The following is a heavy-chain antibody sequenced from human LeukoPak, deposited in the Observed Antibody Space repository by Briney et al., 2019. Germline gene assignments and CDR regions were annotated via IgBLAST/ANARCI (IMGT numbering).Heavy chain of an antibody. J-gene: IGHJ4*02. V-gene: IGHV4-59*01. CDR2: IYYSGST. D-gene: IGHD3-22*01. CDR1: GRSISSYY. CDR3: ARESPDYYDNQFDY. Sequence: PSETLSLTCTVSGRSISSYYWSWIRQPPGKGLEWIGYIYYSGSTNYNPSLKSRVTISVDTSKNQFSLKLSSVTAADTAVYYCARESPDYYDNQFDYWGQGTLVTVSS.